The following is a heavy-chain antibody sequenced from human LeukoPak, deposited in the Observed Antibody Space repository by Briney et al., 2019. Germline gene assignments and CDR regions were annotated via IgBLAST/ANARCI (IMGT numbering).Heavy chain of an antibody. CDR1: GGTFSSYA. CDR3: ARDAPSGYYFEYFQH. V-gene: IGHV1-69*04. CDR2: IIPILGIA. J-gene: IGHJ1*01. Sequence: SVKVSCKASGGTFSSYAISWVRQAPGQGLEWMGRIIPILGIANYAQKFQGRVTITADKSTSTAYMELSSLRPEDTAVYYCARDAPSGYYFEYFQHWGQGTLVTVSS. D-gene: IGHD3-22*01.